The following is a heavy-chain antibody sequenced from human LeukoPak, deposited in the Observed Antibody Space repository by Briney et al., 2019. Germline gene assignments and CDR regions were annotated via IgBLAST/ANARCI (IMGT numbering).Heavy chain of an antibody. V-gene: IGHV1-24*01. Sequence: GASVKVSCKVSGYTLTELSMHWVRQAPGKGLEWMGGFDPEDGETIYAQKFQGRVTMTEDASTDTAYMELSSLRSEDTAVYYCATVPKVYGGDCLFDYWGQGTPVTVSS. CDR3: ATVPKVYGGDCLFDY. J-gene: IGHJ4*02. CDR1: GYTLTELS. D-gene: IGHD2-21*01. CDR2: FDPEDGET.